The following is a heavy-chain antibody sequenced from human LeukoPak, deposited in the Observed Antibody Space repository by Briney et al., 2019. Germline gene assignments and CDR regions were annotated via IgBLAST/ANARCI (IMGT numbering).Heavy chain of an antibody. V-gene: IGHV4-38-2*02. J-gene: IGHJ6*03. Sequence: PLESLSLTFMVSGYSLLSGYYWGWIRQRPGKGLEWSGSIYCRGSTHYNPSLKSRVTISVDTSKNHFSLKLSSVTAADTAVYYCASGAWGPYSHHMHVWPKGTTVTVSS. CDR3: ASGAWGPYSHHMHV. CDR1: GYSLLSGYY. CDR2: IYCRGST. D-gene: IGHD6-13*01.